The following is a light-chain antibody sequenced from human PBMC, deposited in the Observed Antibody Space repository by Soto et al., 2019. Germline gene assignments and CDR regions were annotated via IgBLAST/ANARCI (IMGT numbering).Light chain of an antibody. CDR1: QSISSW. V-gene: IGKV1-5*01. Sequence: DIQMTQSPSTLSASVGDRVTITCRASQSISSWLAWYQQKPGKAPNLLIYDASSLESGVPSRFSGSGSGTEFTLTVSSLQPDDFATYCCQQYNSYSKYTFGQGTKLEIK. CDR2: DAS. CDR3: QQYNSYSKYT. J-gene: IGKJ2*01.